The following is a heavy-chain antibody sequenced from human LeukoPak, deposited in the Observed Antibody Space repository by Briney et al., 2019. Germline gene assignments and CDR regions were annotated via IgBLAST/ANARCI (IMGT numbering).Heavy chain of an antibody. CDR3: ARHDYGGNSGDY. CDR1: GFTFSTYE. Sequence: PGGSLRLSCAASGFTFSTYEMNWVRQAPGKGLEWVSYINSRGRTAFYAESVKRRFTISRDNAKNSLYLQMNSLRDEDTAVYYCARHDYGGNSGDYWGQGTLVTVSS. J-gene: IGHJ4*02. D-gene: IGHD4-23*01. CDR2: INSRGRTA. V-gene: IGHV3-48*03.